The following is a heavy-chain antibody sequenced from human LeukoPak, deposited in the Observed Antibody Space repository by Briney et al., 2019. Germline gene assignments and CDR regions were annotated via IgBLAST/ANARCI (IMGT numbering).Heavy chain of an antibody. CDR2: INPSGGST. J-gene: IGHJ4*02. D-gene: IGHD4-17*01. V-gene: IGHV1-46*01. CDR1: GYTFTSYF. CDR3: ARDSADYGAYDY. Sequence: ASVKVSCKASGYTFTSYFMHWVRQAPGQGLDWMGIINPSGGSTSNAQKFQGRVTMIRDTSTSTVYMELSSLRSEDTAVYYCARDSADYGAYDYWGQGTLVTVSS.